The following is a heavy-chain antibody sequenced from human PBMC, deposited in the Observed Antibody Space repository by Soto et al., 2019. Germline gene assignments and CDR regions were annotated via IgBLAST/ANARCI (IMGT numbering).Heavy chain of an antibody. D-gene: IGHD6-19*01. J-gene: IGHJ6*02. CDR1: GGSFSGYY. CDR3: ARVSRGWLEYYYYGMDV. Sequence: PSETLSLTCAVYGGSFSGYYWSWIRQPPGKGLEWIGEINHSGSTNYNPSLKSRVTISVDTSKNQFSLELSSVTAADTAVYYCARVSRGWLEYYYYGMDVWGQGTTVTVSS. CDR2: INHSGST. V-gene: IGHV4-34*01.